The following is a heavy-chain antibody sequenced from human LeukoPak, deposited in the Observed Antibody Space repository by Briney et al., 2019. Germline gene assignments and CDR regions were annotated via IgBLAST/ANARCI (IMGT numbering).Heavy chain of an antibody. V-gene: IGHV4-59*06. Sequence: SETLSLTCTVSGGSMSNYYWNWIRQHPGKGLEWIGYIYYSGSSYYNPSLKSRLTISVDTSKNQFSLKLSSVTAADTAVYFCARDYYDSRGVFDYWGQGTLVTVSS. CDR3: ARDYYDSRGVFDY. CDR1: GGSMSNYY. CDR2: IYYSGSS. J-gene: IGHJ4*02. D-gene: IGHD3-22*01.